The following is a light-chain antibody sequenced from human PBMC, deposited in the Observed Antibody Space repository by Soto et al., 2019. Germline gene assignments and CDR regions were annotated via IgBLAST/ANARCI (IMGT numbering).Light chain of an antibody. V-gene: IGLV1-44*01. Sequence: QSALTQPPSASGTPGQRVTISCSGSSSNIGSNTVNWYQHLPGTAPKLLIYSTDQRPSGVPDRFSGSKSGTSASLAISGLQSDDEADYYCAAWDDNLDGPVFGGGTQLTVL. CDR2: STD. J-gene: IGLJ7*01. CDR3: AAWDDNLDGPV. CDR1: SSNIGSNT.